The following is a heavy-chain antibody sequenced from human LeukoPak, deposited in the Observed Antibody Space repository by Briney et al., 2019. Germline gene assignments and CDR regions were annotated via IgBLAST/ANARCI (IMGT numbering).Heavy chain of an antibody. J-gene: IGHJ6*03. D-gene: IGHD2-2*01. V-gene: IGHV3-64*01. CDR3: ARDYRYCSSTSCYVGTMDV. CDR1: GFTFSSYA. CDR2: ISSNGGST. Sequence: GGPLRLSCAASGFTFSSYAMHWVRQAPGKGLEYVSAISSNGGSTYYANSVKGRFTISRDNSKTTLYLQMGSLRAEGMAVYYCARDYRYCSSTSCYVGTMDVWGKGTTVTVSS.